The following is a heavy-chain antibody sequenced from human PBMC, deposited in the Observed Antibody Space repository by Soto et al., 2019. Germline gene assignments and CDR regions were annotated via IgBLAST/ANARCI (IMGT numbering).Heavy chain of an antibody. J-gene: IGHJ6*02. CDR1: GGTFSSYA. V-gene: IGHV1-69*06. D-gene: IGHD5-12*01. CDR3: ARDRAVVSLSGYDFVYYYGMDV. CDR2: IIPIFVTA. Sequence: GASVKVSCKASGGTFSSYAISWVRQAPGPGLEWMGGIIPIFVTANYAQKFQGRVTISADKSTSTAYLELSSLRSGDTVVYYRARDRAVVSLSGYDFVYYYGMDVWGQGTTVTVYS.